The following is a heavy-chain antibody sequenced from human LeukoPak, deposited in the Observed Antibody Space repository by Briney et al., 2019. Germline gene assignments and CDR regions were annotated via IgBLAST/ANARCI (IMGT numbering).Heavy chain of an antibody. CDR2: MKQDGSDQ. D-gene: IGHD3-16*01. V-gene: IGHV3-7*01. Sequence: SWIRQTPGKGLEWVANMKQDGSDQYYVDSVKGRFTISRDNAKNSLYLQMNSLRAEDTAVYYCARLGGIPDYWGQGTLVTVSS. J-gene: IGHJ4*02. CDR3: ARLGGIPDY.